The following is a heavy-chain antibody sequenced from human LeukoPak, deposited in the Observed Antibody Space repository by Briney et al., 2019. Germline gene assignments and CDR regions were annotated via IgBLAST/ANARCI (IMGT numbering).Heavy chain of an antibody. J-gene: IGHJ6*02. V-gene: IGHV3-30-3*01. CDR1: GFTFSSYA. CDR2: ISYDGSNK. D-gene: IGHD6-13*01. CDR3: ARGGAGSWYLPGGMDV. Sequence: PGRSLRLSCAASGFTFSSYAMHWVRQAPGKGLEWVAVISYDGSNKYYADSVKGRFTISRDNSKNTLYLQMNSLRAEDTAVYYCARGGAGSWYLPGGMDVWGQGTTVTVSS.